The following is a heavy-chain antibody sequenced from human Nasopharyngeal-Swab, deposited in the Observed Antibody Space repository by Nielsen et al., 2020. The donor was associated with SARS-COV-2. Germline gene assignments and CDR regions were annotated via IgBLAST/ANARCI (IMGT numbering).Heavy chain of an antibody. CDR2: IYYSGST. J-gene: IGHJ6*03. CDR3: AREVVVAAAGTLYYYYMDV. CDR1: GGSISSSSYY. D-gene: IGHD6-13*01. Sequence: GSLRLSCTVSGGSISSSSYYWGWIRQPPGKGLEWIGSIYYSGSTYYNPSLKSRVTISVDTSKNQFSLKLSSVTAADTAVYYCAREVVVAAAGTLYYYYMDVWGKGTTVTVSS. V-gene: IGHV4-39*07.